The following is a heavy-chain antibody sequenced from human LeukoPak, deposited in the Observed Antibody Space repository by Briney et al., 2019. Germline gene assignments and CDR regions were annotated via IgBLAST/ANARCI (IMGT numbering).Heavy chain of an antibody. Sequence: SETLSLTCTVSGGSISSYYWSWIRQPPGKGLEWIGYIYYSGSTNYNPSLKSRVTISVDTSKNQFSLKLSSVTAADTAVYYCARDWVYYGSGCYYNDYYYYMDVWGKGTTVTVSS. CDR1: GGSISSYY. CDR2: IYYSGST. CDR3: ARDWVYYGSGCYYNDYYYYMDV. J-gene: IGHJ6*03. V-gene: IGHV4-59*01. D-gene: IGHD3-10*01.